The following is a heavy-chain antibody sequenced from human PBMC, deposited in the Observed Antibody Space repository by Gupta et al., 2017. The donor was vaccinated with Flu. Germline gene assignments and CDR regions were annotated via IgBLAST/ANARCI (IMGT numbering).Heavy chain of an antibody. V-gene: IGHV3-23*01. J-gene: IGHJ3*02. Sequence: MRWVRQGPGRGLEWVSTISGGGSNTYYADSVKGRFTISGDSSKKTMYLQMNSLRAEDTAVYYCSKGANWAFEIWGQGTMVTVSS. D-gene: IGHD1-1*01. CDR3: SKGANWAFEI. CDR2: ISGGGSNT.